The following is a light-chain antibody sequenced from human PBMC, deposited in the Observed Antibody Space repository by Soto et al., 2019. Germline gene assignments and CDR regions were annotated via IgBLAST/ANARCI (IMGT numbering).Light chain of an antibody. Sequence: DIQMTQSPYTLSASVGDRVTITCRASQSVISWVAWYQQKPGKAPKLLISDASTLDTGVTSRFSGSGSETEFTLTISSLQPDDFATYYCQQYHRFFSFGPGPKVDVK. J-gene: IGKJ3*01. CDR2: DAS. CDR1: QSVISW. CDR3: QQYHRFFS. V-gene: IGKV1-5*01.